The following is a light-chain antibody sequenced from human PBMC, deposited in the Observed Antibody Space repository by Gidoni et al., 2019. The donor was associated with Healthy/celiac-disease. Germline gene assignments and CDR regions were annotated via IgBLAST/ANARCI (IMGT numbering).Light chain of an antibody. CDR1: QSISSY. CDR3: QQSYSTWT. Sequence: GDRVTITRRASQSISSYLNWYQQKQGKAPKLLIYAASSLQSGVPSRFGGSGSGTDFTLTISRLQHEDFASYCCQQSYSTWTFGQXTKVEIK. CDR2: AAS. V-gene: IGKV1-39*01. J-gene: IGKJ1*01.